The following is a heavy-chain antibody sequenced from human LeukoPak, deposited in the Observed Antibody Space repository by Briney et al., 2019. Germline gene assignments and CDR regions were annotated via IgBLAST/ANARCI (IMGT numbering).Heavy chain of an antibody. D-gene: IGHD2-2*01. CDR2: ISSSSSYI. J-gene: IGHJ4*02. CDR3: ARAICSSTSCYPYYFDY. CDR1: GFTFGSYS. Sequence: PGGSLRLSCAASGFTFGSYSMNWVRQAPGKGLEWVSSISSSSSYIYYADSVKGRFTISRDNAKNSLYLQMNSLRAEDTAVYYCARAICSSTSCYPYYFDYWGQGTLVTVSS. V-gene: IGHV3-21*01.